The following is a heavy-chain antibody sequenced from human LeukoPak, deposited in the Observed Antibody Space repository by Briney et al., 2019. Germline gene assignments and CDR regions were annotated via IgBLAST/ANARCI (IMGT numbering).Heavy chain of an antibody. CDR2: ISYSGSA. CDR3: ATEVECSGGSCYSYGWFDP. D-gene: IGHD2-15*01. J-gene: IGHJ5*02. CDR1: GGSVSSGTNK. V-gene: IGHV4-61*01. Sequence: SDTPPLTCTVSGGSVSSGTNKWSWIRQPPGTGLAWTGDISYSGSATHNPSLRSRATMSVDTSTNQFSLRLGSVTAADTAVYYCATEVECSGGSCYSYGWFDPWGQGTQVIVSS.